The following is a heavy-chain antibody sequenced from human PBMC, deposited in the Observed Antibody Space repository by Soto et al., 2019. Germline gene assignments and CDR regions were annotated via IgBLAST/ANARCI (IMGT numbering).Heavy chain of an antibody. CDR1: GYTFTGYY. Sequence: ASVKVSCKASGYTFTGYYMHWVRQAPGQGLEWMGWINPNSGGTNYAQKFQGRVTMTRDTSISTAYMELSRLRSDDTAVYYCARDLRGYCSSTSCYISWFDPWGQGTLVTSPQ. CDR3: ARDLRGYCSSTSCYISWFDP. V-gene: IGHV1-2*02. CDR2: INPNSGGT. D-gene: IGHD2-2*02. J-gene: IGHJ5*02.